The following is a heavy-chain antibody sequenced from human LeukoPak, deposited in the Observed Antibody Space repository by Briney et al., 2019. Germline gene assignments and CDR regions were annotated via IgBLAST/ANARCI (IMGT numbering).Heavy chain of an antibody. CDR3: ASSVVTTRRVYYYYMDV. J-gene: IGHJ6*03. Sequence: SVKVSCKASGGTFSSYAISWVRQAPGQGLEWMGGIIPIFGTANYAQKFQGRVTITTDESTSTAYMELSSLRSEDTAVYYCASSVVTTRRVYYYYMDVWGKGTTVTVSS. CDR1: GGTFSSYA. D-gene: IGHD4-23*01. V-gene: IGHV1-69*05. CDR2: IIPIFGTA.